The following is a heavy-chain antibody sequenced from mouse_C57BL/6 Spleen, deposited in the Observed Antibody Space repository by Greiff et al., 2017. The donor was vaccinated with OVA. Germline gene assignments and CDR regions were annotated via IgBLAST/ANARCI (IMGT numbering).Heavy chain of an antibody. CDR3: ARSDDYDDGFDY. CDR1: GYSFTGYF. Sequence: EVKLQESGPELVKPGDSVKISCKASGYSFTGYFMNWVMQSHGKSLEWIGRINPYNGDTFYNQKFKGKATLTVDKSSSTAHMELRSLTSEDSAVYYCARSDDYDDGFDYWGQGTTLTVSS. D-gene: IGHD2-4*01. J-gene: IGHJ2*01. V-gene: IGHV1-20*01. CDR2: INPYNGDT.